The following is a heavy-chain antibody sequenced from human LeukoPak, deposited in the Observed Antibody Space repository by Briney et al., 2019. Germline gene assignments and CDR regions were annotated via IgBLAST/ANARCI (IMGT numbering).Heavy chain of an antibody. Sequence: GGSLRLSCAASGFTFDDYAMHWVRQAPGKGLEWVSGISWNSGSIGYADSVKGRFTISRDNAKNSLYLQMNSLRAEDTALYYCAKEGVYCTNGVCSPDAFDIWGQGTMVTVSS. J-gene: IGHJ3*02. D-gene: IGHD2-8*01. CDR2: ISWNSGSI. V-gene: IGHV3-9*01. CDR3: AKEGVYCTNGVCSPDAFDI. CDR1: GFTFDDYA.